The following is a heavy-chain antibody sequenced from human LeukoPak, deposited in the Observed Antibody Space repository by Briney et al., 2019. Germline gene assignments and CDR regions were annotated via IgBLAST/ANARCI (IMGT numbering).Heavy chain of an antibody. CDR3: ASIWAIFGVVTSDAFDI. CDR1: GLTFSSYS. D-gene: IGHD3-3*01. Sequence: GGSLRLSCAASGLTFSSYSMNWVRQAPGKGLEWVSYISSSSSTIYYADSVKGRFTISRDNAKNSLYLQMNSLRAEDTAVYYCASIWAIFGVVTSDAFDIWGQGTMVTVSS. V-gene: IGHV3-48*04. J-gene: IGHJ3*02. CDR2: ISSSSSTI.